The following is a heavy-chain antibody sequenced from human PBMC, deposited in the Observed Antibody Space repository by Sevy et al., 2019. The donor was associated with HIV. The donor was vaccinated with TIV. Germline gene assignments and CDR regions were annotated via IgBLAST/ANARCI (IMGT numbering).Heavy chain of an antibody. CDR1: GGTFSSYA. Sequence: ASVKVSCKASGGTFSSYAISWVRQAPGQGLEWMGGIIPIFGTANYAQKFQGRVTITADESTSTAYMELSSLRSEDTAVYYCASYDYYDSGGYIFDYWGQGTLVTVSS. J-gene: IGHJ4*02. CDR2: IIPIFGTA. CDR3: ASYDYYDSGGYIFDY. V-gene: IGHV1-69*13. D-gene: IGHD3-22*01.